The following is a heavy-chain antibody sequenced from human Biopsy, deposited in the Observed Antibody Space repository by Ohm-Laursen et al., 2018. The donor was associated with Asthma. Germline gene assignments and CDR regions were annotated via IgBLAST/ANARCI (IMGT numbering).Heavy chain of an antibody. CDR2: ISSSSSTI. J-gene: IGHJ6*02. Sequence: GSLRLSCAASGFTFSSYSMNWVRQAPGKGLERVSYISSSSSTIYYADSVKGRFTISRDNAKNSLYLQMNSLRDEDTAVYYCARMITIFGVVSRGMDVWGQGTTVTVSS. CDR1: GFTFSSYS. CDR3: ARMITIFGVVSRGMDV. V-gene: IGHV3-48*02. D-gene: IGHD3-3*01.